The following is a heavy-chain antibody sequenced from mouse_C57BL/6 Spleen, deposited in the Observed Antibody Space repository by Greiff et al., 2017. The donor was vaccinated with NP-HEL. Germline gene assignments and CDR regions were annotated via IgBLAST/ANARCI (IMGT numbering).Heavy chain of an antibody. D-gene: IGHD2-4*01. CDR1: GYTFTDYN. CDR2: INPNNGGT. V-gene: IGHV1-18*01. Sequence: VQLQQSGPELVKPGASVKIPCKASGYTFTDYNMDWVKQSHGKSLEWIGDINPNNGGTIYNQKFKGKGTLTVDKTSSTAYMELRRLTTEDTAVYYCARRDDYEGYAMDYWGQGTSVTVSS. J-gene: IGHJ4*01. CDR3: ARRDDYEGYAMDY.